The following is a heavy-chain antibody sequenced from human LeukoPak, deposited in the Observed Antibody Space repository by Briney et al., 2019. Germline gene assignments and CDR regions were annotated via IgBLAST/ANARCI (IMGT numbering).Heavy chain of an antibody. CDR1: GFTFDDYA. J-gene: IGHJ6*02. CDR2: ISWNSGTI. V-gene: IGHV3-9*01. Sequence: PGGSLRLSCAASGFTFDDYAMHWVRQAPGKGLEWVSGISWNSGTIGYADSVKGRFTVSRVNARKSLYLQMNSLRAEDTAVYYCAKDMVATPRGYYYYYGMDVWGQGTTVTVSS. CDR3: AKDMVATPRGYYYYYGMDV. D-gene: IGHD5-12*01.